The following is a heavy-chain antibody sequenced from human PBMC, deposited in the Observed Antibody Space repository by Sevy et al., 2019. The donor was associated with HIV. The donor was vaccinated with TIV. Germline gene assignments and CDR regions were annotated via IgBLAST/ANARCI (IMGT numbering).Heavy chain of an antibody. D-gene: IGHD2-8*01. CDR3: AREGCTKPHDY. Sequence: GESLKISCAASGFTFSKYSMSWVRQAPGKGLEWVSTFSFGCGRINYADSVKGRFTIPRDDSKNTLYLQMNSLRAEDTAVYYCAREGCTKPHDYWGQGTLVTVSS. CDR2: FSFGCGRI. J-gene: IGHJ4*02. CDR1: GFTFSKYS. V-gene: IGHV3-23*01.